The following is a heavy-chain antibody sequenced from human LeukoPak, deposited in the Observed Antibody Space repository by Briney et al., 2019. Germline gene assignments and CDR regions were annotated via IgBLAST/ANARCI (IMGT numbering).Heavy chain of an antibody. D-gene: IGHD1-26*01. Sequence: GGSLRLSCTASGFTFSSYWMSWVRQAAGKGLEWVANVNQDGSKQYYADSVKGRFTTSRDNAKNSLYLQLNSVRVEDTAMYYCAKAGGSYLRDYWGQGTLVTVSS. CDR1: GFTFSSYW. CDR2: VNQDGSKQ. CDR3: AKAGGSYLRDY. V-gene: IGHV3-7*01. J-gene: IGHJ4*02.